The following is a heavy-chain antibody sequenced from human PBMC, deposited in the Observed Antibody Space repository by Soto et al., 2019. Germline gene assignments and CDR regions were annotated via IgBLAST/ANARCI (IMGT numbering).Heavy chain of an antibody. CDR1: GFTFSSYA. CDR2: ISGSGGST. CDR3: AKRAFGPSTVTTVHTYYFDY. Sequence: PGGSLRLSCAASGFTFSSYAMNWVRQAPGKGLEWVSSISGSGGSTYYADSVKGRFTISRDNFKNTLYLQMNSLRAEDTAVYYCAKRAFGPSTVTTVHTYYFDYWGQGTLVTVSS. D-gene: IGHD4-17*01. J-gene: IGHJ4*02. V-gene: IGHV3-23*01.